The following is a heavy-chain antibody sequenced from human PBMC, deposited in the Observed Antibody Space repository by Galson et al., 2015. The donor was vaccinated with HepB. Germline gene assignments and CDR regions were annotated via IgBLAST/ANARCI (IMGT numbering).Heavy chain of an antibody. V-gene: IGHV4-34*01. D-gene: IGHD3-3*01. CDR1: GGSFSGYY. Sequence: ETLSLTCAVYGGSFSGYYWSWIRQPPGKGLEWIGEINHSGSTNYNPSLKSRVTISVDTSKNQFSLKLSSVTAADTAVYYCARGADYDFWSGYYTRTNWFDPWGQGTLVTVSP. CDR3: ARGADYDFWSGYYTRTNWFDP. J-gene: IGHJ5*02. CDR2: INHSGST.